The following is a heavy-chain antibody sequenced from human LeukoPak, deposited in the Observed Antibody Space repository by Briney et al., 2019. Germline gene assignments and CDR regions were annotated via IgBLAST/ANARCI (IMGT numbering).Heavy chain of an antibody. CDR3: ANPGSKTDAFDI. J-gene: IGHJ3*02. D-gene: IGHD3-10*01. Sequence: GGSLRLSCAASGFTFSSYGMHWVRQAPGKGLEWVAFIRYDGSNKYYADSVKGRFTISRDNSKNTLYLQMNSPRAEDTAVYYCANPGSKTDAFDIWGQGTMVTVSS. CDR2: IRYDGSNK. V-gene: IGHV3-30*02. CDR1: GFTFSSYG.